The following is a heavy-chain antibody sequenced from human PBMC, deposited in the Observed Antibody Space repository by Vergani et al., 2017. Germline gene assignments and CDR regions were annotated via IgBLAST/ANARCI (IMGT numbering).Heavy chain of an antibody. J-gene: IGHJ6*02. Sequence: EVQLLESGGGLVQPGGSLRLSCAASGFTFSSYAMSWVRQAPGKGLEWVSAISGSGGSTYYADSVKGRFTISRDNSKNTLYLQMNSLRAEDTAVYYCAKDGVYSSGARNVYYYGMDVWGQGTTVTVSS. CDR3: AKDGVYSSGARNVYYYGMDV. CDR1: GFTFSSYA. D-gene: IGHD6-19*01. CDR2: ISGSGGST. V-gene: IGHV3-23*01.